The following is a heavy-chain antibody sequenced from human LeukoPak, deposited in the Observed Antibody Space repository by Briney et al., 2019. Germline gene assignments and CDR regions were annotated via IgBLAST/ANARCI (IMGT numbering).Heavy chain of an antibody. CDR3: ARLGGNWNSPGRDY. J-gene: IGHJ4*02. D-gene: IGHD3-10*01. CDR1: GGSFSGHY. CDR2: INHSGSI. V-gene: IGHV4-34*01. Sequence: SETLSLTCAVYGGSFSGHYWSWIRQPPGKGLEWIGEINHSGSINYNPSLKSRVTISVDTSKNQFSLKLNSVTAADTAVYYCARLGGNWNSPGRDYWGQGTLVTVSS.